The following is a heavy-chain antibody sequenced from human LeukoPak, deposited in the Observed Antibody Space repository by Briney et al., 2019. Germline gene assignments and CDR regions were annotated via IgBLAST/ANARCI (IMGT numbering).Heavy chain of an antibody. CDR2: IYSGGST. J-gene: IGHJ6*03. CDR3: ASGSGSYRTPYYYMDV. V-gene: IGHV3-53*01. D-gene: IGHD3-10*01. CDR1: GFTVSSNY. Sequence: QSGGSLGLSCVASGFTVSSNYMSWVRQAPGKGLEWLSVIYSGGSTYYADSVKGRFTISRDNSKNTLYLQMNSLRAEDTAVYYCASGSGSYRTPYYYMDVWGTGTTVTVSS.